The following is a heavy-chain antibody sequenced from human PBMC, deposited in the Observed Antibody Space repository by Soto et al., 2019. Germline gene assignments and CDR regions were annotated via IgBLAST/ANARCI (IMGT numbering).Heavy chain of an antibody. CDR1: GGLFSGYH. D-gene: IGHD2-21*02. CDR2: INHSGSI. Sequence: KSSETLSLTCAVYGGLFSGYHWSWIRQPPGKGLEWIGEINHSGSINYNPSLKSRVTVSVDTSKNQFSLNLSSVTAADTAVYYCATFDCETSLIRGSRLDSWGQGTLVTVSS. J-gene: IGHJ4*02. V-gene: IGHV4-34*01. CDR3: ATFDCETSLIRGSRLDS.